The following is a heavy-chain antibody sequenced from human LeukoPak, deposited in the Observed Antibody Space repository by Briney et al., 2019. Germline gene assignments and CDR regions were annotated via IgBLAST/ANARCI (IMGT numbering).Heavy chain of an antibody. CDR3: ARQYSSSSAYYYYGMDV. J-gene: IGHJ6*02. V-gene: IGHV5-10-1*01. Sequence: GESLKISCQGSGYSFTSYWISWVRQMPGKGVGWMGRIDPSDSYTNYSPSFQGHVTISADKSISTAYLQWSSLKASDTAMYYCARQYSSSSAYYYYGMDVWGQGTTVTVSS. CDR2: IDPSDSYT. D-gene: IGHD6-6*01. CDR1: GYSFTSYW.